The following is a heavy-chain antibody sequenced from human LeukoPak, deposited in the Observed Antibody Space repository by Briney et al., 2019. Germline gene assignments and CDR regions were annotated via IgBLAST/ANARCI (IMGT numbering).Heavy chain of an antibody. V-gene: IGHV3-7*01. CDR3: ARAALREYPD. D-gene: IGHD2-2*01. CDR2: IKQDGSEK. J-gene: IGHJ4*02. CDR1: GFTFGSYW. Sequence: GGSLRLSRAASGFTFGSYWMSWVRQAPGKGLEWVANIKQDGSEKYYVDSVKGRFTISRDNAKNSLYLQMNSLRAEDTAVYYCARAALREYPDWGQGTLVTVSS.